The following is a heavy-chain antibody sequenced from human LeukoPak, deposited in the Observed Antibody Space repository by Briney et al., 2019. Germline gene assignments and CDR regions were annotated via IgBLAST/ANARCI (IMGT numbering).Heavy chain of an antibody. D-gene: IGHD3-10*01. Sequence: ASVKVSCKASGYTFTGYYMHWDRQAPGQGLEWMGRINPNSGGTNYAQKLQGRVTMTRDTYISTAYMELSRLRSDDTAVYYCASLYYGSGSYGRYNPPFDYWGQGTLVTVSS. J-gene: IGHJ4*02. CDR3: ASLYYGSGSYGRYNPPFDY. V-gene: IGHV1-2*06. CDR1: GYTFTGYY. CDR2: INPNSGGT.